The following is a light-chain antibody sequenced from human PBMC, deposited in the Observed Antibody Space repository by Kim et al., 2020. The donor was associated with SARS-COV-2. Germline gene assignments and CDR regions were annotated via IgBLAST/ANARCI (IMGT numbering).Light chain of an antibody. CDR1: QRLVYSDANIY. CDR2: KVS. Sequence: PTSNPCRSSQRLVYSDANIYLNWFHHRPGQSPRRLMYKVSNRESGVPDRFRGSRSGTDFTLQISRVEAEDVGVYYCMKGTHWPFTFGPGTKVDIK. V-gene: IGKV2-30*01. CDR3: MKGTHWPFT. J-gene: IGKJ3*01.